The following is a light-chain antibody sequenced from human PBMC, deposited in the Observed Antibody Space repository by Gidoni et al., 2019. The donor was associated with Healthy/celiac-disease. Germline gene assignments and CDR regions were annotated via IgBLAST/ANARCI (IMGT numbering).Light chain of an antibody. CDR2: GAF. CDR1: QSVSTY. V-gene: IGKV3-11*01. Sequence: EIVLTQSPATLSFSPGERATLSCRPSQSVSTYLAWYQQKPGQAPRLLIYGAFNRATGIPARFSGSGSGTDFTLTISSLEPEDFAVYYCQQRSNWPPRYTFGQGTKLEIK. CDR3: QQRSNWPPRYT. J-gene: IGKJ2*01.